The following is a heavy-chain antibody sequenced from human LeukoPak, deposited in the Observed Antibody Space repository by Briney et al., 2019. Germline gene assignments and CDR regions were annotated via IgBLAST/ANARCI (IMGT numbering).Heavy chain of an antibody. J-gene: IGHJ6*03. D-gene: IGHD6-13*01. CDR1: GFTFDDYG. CDR2: INWNGGST. CDR3: ARVERSSSWSWPSYYYYYYMDV. Sequence: PGGSLRLSCAASGFTFDDYGMSWVRQAPGKGLEWVSGINWNGGSTGYADSVKGRFTISRDNAKNSLYLQMNSLRAEDTALYYCARVERSSSWSWPSYYYYYYMDVWGKGTTVTISS. V-gene: IGHV3-20*04.